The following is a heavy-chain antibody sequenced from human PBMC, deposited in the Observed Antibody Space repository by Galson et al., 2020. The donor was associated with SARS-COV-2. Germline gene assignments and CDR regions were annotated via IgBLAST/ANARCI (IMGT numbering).Heavy chain of an antibody. CDR3: ARGVRFLYFGVVSSYYYGMDV. V-gene: IGHV3-21*01. D-gene: IGHD3-3*01. CDR1: GFTSSSYS. Sequence: TGGSLRLSCAASGFTSSSYSMNWVRQAPGKGLEWVSSISSSSSYIYYADSVKGRFTISRDNAKNSLYLQMNSLRAEDTAVYYCARGVRFLYFGVVSSYYYGMDVWGQGTTVTVSS. J-gene: IGHJ6*02. CDR2: ISSSSSYI.